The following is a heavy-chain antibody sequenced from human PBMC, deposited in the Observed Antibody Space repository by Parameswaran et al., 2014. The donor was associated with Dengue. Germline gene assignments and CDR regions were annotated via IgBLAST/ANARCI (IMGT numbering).Heavy chain of an antibody. J-gene: IGHJ4*02. CDR3: APYYYDSSGYLLEGFDY. V-gene: IGHV1-69*01. CDR2: IIPIFGTA. D-gene: IGHD3-22*01. Sequence: SWVRQAPGQGLEWMGGIIPIFGTANYAQKFQGRVTITADESTSTAYMELSSLRSEDTAVYYCAPYYYDSSGYLLEGFDYWGQGTLVTVSS.